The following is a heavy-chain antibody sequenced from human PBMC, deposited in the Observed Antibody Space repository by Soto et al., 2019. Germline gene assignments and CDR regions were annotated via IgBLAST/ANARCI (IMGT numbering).Heavy chain of an antibody. D-gene: IGHD3-9*01. CDR1: GYTFTGYY. J-gene: IGHJ6*03. CDR3: ARDLEMYYDILTGYSPSYYYYMDV. CDR2: INPNSGGT. Sequence: GASVKVSCKASGYTFTGYYMHWVRQAPGQGLGWMGWINPNSGGTNYAQKFQGWVTMTRDTSTSTAYMELSSLRSEDTAVYYCARDLEMYYDILTGYSPSYYYYMDVWGKGTTVTVSS. V-gene: IGHV1-2*04.